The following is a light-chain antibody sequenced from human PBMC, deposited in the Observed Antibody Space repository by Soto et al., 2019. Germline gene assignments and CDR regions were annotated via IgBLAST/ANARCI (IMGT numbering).Light chain of an antibody. Sequence: QSVLTQPPSVSGAPGQRVTISCTGSSSNIGAGYDVHWYQQLPGTAPKLLIYGNSNRPSGVPDRFSGSKSGTSASLAITGLQAEDEADYYCQSYDSSLSGSPAVFRGGTQLTVL. CDR1: SSNIGAGYD. CDR2: GNS. V-gene: IGLV1-40*01. J-gene: IGLJ7*01. CDR3: QSYDSSLSGSPAV.